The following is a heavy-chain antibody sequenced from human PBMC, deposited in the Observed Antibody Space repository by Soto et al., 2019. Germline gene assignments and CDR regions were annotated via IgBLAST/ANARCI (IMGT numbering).Heavy chain of an antibody. J-gene: IGHJ5*01. D-gene: IGHD6-19*01. CDR1: GGSLSDYY. CDR3: AKDGYRIGWYREGYNWFDS. CDR2: VNHRGRT. Sequence: QVQLQQWGAGLLKPSETLSLTCVVYGGSLSDYYLNRIRQTPVKGLEWIGEVNHRGRTNYNPSLGSRVTMSGDTSKNQFSLNLSSVTAADTAVYYCAKDGYRIGWYREGYNWFDSWGQGTLVTVSS. V-gene: IGHV4-34*01.